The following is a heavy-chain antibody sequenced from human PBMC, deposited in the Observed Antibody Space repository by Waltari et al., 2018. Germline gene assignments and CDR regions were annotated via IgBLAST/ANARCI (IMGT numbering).Heavy chain of an antibody. Sequence: QVQLQESGPGLVKPSETLSLTCTVSGGSISSYYWSWIRPPSGKGLEWIGYIYYSGSTNYNPSLKSRVTISVDTSKNQFSLKLSSVTAADTAVYYCAREDYYGSGSYSRRYYYYYMDVWGKGTTVIVSS. V-gene: IGHV4-59*01. CDR1: GGSISSYY. D-gene: IGHD3-10*01. CDR2: IYYSGST. J-gene: IGHJ6*03. CDR3: AREDYYGSGSYSRRYYYYYMDV.